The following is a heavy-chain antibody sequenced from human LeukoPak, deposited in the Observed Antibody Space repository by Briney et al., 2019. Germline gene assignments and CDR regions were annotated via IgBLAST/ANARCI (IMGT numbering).Heavy chain of an antibody. CDR3: VKTTIGSYLEDAFDI. CDR1: GFTFSSYA. CDR2: ISGSGGST. D-gene: IGHD1-26*01. Sequence: GGSLRLSCAASGFTFSSYAMSWVRQAPGKGLEWVSAISGSGGSTYYADSVKGRFTISRDNSKNTLYLQMNSLRADDTALYFCVKTTIGSYLEDAFDIWGQGTMVTVSS. V-gene: IGHV3-23*01. J-gene: IGHJ3*02.